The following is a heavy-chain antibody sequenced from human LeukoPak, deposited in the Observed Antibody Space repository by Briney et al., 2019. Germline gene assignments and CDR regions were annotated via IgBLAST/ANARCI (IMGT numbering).Heavy chain of an antibody. CDR3: AGGDIVVVPAASPYDY. V-gene: IGHV1-3*01. Sequence: GASVKVSCKASGYTFTSYAMHWVRQAPGQRLEWMGWINAGNGNTKYSQKFQGRVTITRDTSASTAYMELSSLRSEDTAVYYCAGGDIVVVPAASPYDYWGQGTLVTVSS. D-gene: IGHD2-2*01. CDR2: INAGNGNT. CDR1: GYTFTSYA. J-gene: IGHJ4*02.